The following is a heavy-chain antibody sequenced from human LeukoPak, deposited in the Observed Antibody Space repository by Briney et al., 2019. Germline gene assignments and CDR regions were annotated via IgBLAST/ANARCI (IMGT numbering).Heavy chain of an antibody. Sequence: GSSVKVSCKASGGTFSSYAISWVRQAPGQGLEWMGWINPNSGGTNYAQKFQGRVTMTRDTSISTAYMELSRLRSDDTAVYYCARAKGLSAGYGSGSGRVRVAGQKNWFDPWGQGTLVTVSS. J-gene: IGHJ5*02. D-gene: IGHD3-10*01. CDR3: ARAKGLSAGYGSGSGRVRVAGQKNWFDP. CDR2: INPNSGGT. V-gene: IGHV1-2*02. CDR1: GGTFSSYA.